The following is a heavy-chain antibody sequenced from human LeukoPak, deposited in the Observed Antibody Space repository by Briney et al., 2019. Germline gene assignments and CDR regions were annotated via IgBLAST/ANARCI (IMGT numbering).Heavy chain of an antibody. CDR1: GGSISSYY. Sequence: KPSETLSLTCTVSGGSISSYYWSWIRQPPGKGLEWIGYIYYSGSTKYNPSLKSRVTASLDMSRNQFSLNLSPATAADTAVYYCARSYGANDYWGHGTLVTVSS. CDR3: ARSYGANDY. CDR2: IYYSGST. V-gene: IGHV4-59*01. D-gene: IGHD4-23*01. J-gene: IGHJ4*01.